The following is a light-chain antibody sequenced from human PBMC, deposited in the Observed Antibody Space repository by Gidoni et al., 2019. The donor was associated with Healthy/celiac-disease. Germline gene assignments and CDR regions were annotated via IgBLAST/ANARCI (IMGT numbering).Light chain of an antibody. CDR2: DAS. J-gene: IGKJ3*01. CDR3: QQYDNRPIT. V-gene: IGKV1-33*01. Sequence: DIQMTQSPSSLSASVGDRVTITCQASQAISNYLNWYQQNPGKAPKLLIYDASKLETGVPSRFSGSGSGTDFTFTISSLQPEDIATYYCQQYDNRPITFGPGTKVDIK. CDR1: QAISNY.